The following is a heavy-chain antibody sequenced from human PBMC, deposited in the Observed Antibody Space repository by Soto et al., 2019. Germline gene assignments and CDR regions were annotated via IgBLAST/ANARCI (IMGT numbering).Heavy chain of an antibody. CDR2: IRSKAYGGTT. D-gene: IGHD3-22*01. CDR3: TREGYYDSSGYYTLPGY. J-gene: IGHJ4*02. CDR1: GFTFGDYA. Sequence: GESLKISCTASGFTFGDYAMSWFRQAPGKGLEWVGFIRSKAYGGTTEYAASVKGRFTISRDDSKSIAYLQMNSLKTEDTAVYYCTREGYYDSSGYYTLPGYWGPGTLVTVSS. V-gene: IGHV3-49*03.